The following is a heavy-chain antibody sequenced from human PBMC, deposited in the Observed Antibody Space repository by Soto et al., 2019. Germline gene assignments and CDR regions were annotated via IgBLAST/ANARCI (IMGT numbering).Heavy chain of an antibody. CDR1: GVSISGSRYY. V-gene: IGHV4-39*01. CDR3: ARGGIPPSGYGIAYAMDV. J-gene: IGHJ6*02. D-gene: IGHD1-26*01. CDR2: IYYSGST. Sequence: ETLSLTCTVSGVSISGSRYYWGWIRQPPGRGLEWIGNIYYSGSTYYTPALKSRVTLSVDTSKNQFSLNLNSVTAADTAVYYCARGGIPPSGYGIAYAMDVWGQGTTVTVSS.